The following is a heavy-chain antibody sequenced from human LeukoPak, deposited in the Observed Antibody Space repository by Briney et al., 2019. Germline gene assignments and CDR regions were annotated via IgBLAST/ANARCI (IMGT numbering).Heavy chain of an antibody. CDR3: ARGRDSSGYSYYYYGMDV. D-gene: IGHD3-22*01. CDR1: GGSFSGYY. Sequence: SETLSLTCAVYGGSFSGYYWSWIRQPPGKGLEWIGEINHSGSTNYNPSLKSRVTISVDTSKNQFSLKLSSVTAADTGVYYCARGRDSSGYSYYYYGMDVWGQGTTVTVSS. J-gene: IGHJ6*02. V-gene: IGHV4-34*01. CDR2: INHSGST.